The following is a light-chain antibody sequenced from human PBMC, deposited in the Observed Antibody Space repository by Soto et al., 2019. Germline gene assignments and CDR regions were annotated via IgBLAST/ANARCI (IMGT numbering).Light chain of an antibody. Sequence: IVMTQSPLSLDVTPGQPASISCKSSQSLLHTDGKTYLNWYLQRPGQPPQFLIYELSNRFSGVPDRFSGSGSGTDCTLRISRVEAEDVGVYCCMQTLQLLWTFGQGAKLDIQ. J-gene: IGKJ2*02. CDR3: MQTLQLLWT. V-gene: IGKV2D-29*01. CDR2: ELS. CDR1: QSLLHTDGKTY.